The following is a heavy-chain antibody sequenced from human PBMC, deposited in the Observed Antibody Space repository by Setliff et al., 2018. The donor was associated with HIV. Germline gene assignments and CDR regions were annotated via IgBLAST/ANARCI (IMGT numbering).Heavy chain of an antibody. D-gene: IGHD4-17*01. CDR2: ISSTSSYI. CDR1: GFTFSTYS. CDR3: AREIRAGDYPPYNYYFYMDV. Sequence: GSLRLSCAASGFTFSTYSMNWVRQAPGKGLEWVSSISSTSSYIYYADSVKGRFTISRDNAKNSLFLQMNSLRAEDTALYYCAREIRAGDYPPYNYYFYMDVWGKGTTVTVSS. J-gene: IGHJ6*03. V-gene: IGHV3-21*01.